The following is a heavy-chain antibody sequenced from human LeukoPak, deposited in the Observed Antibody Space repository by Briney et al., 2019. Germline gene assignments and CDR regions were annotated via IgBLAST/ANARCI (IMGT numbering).Heavy chain of an antibody. CDR3: ARGFGVAYYYYSMDV. V-gene: IGHV3-48*03. J-gene: IGHJ6*03. Sequence: GGSLRLSCAASGFTFSNFEMNWVRQAPGKGLEWVSYIDFSGTTIYYADSVKGRFTISRDNAKNSLSLRMNSLRAEDTAVYYCARGFGVAYYYYSMDVWGKGTTVTISS. CDR2: IDFSGTTI. D-gene: IGHD3-3*01. CDR1: GFTFSNFE.